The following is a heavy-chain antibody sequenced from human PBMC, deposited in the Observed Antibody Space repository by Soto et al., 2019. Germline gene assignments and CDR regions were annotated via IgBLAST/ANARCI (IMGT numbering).Heavy chain of an antibody. CDR1: GGSISSGGYS. D-gene: IGHD3-22*01. J-gene: IGHJ4*02. V-gene: IGHV4-30-2*01. CDR2: IYHSGST. Sequence: PSETLSLTCAVSGGSISSGGYSWSWIRQPPGKGLGWIGYIYHSGSTYYNPSLKSRVTISVDRSKNQFSLKLSSVTAADTAVYYCARGYYDSSGLGYFDYWGQGTLVTVSS. CDR3: ARGYYDSSGLGYFDY.